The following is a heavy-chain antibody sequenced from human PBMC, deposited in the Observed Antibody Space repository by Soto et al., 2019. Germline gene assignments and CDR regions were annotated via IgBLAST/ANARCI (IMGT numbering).Heavy chain of an antibody. CDR3: AKDILLWFGELTSVDY. CDR2: ISGSGGST. D-gene: IGHD3-10*01. V-gene: IGHV3-23*01. Sequence: GGSLILSCAASGFTFSSYAMSWVRQAPGKGLEWVSAISGSGGSTYYADSVKGRFTISRDNSKNTLYLQMNSLRAEDTAVYYCAKDILLWFGELTSVDYWGQGTLVTVSS. J-gene: IGHJ4*02. CDR1: GFTFSSYA.